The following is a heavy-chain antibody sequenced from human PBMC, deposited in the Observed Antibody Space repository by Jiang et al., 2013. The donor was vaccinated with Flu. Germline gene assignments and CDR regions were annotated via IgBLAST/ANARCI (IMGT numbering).Heavy chain of an antibody. CDR1: GYSISSANY. V-gene: IGHV4-38-2*02. Sequence: PGLVKPSETLSLTCTVSGYSISSANYWGWIRQPPGKGLEWIGSIYHRGSTYYSPSLESRVTMALDTSKNQFSLKLTSVTVVDTAVYYCVRGGSGWFEGFDYWGQGALFTVSS. CDR2: IYHRGST. J-gene: IGHJ4*02. CDR3: VRGGSGWFEGFDY. D-gene: IGHD6-19*01.